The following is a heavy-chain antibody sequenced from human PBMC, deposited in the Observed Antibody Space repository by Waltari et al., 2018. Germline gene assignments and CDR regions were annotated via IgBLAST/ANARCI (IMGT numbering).Heavy chain of an antibody. CDR1: GFTFSSYS. CDR3: ARIRDRFLEWLLRGAFDI. Sequence: EVQLVESGGGLVKPGGSLRLSCAASGFTFSSYSMTWVRQAPGQGLEWASSISSSSSYIYYADSVKGRFTISRDNAKNSLYLQMNSLRAEDTAVYYCARIRDRFLEWLLRGAFDIWGQGTMVTVSS. CDR2: ISSSSSYI. D-gene: IGHD3-3*01. J-gene: IGHJ3*02. V-gene: IGHV3-21*01.